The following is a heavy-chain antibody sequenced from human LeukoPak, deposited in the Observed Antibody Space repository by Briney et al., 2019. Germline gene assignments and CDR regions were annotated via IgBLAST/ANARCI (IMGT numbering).Heavy chain of an antibody. CDR1: GYSISSGYY. CDR2: IYHSGST. J-gene: IGHJ4*02. CDR3: ARSYSYGSVHPFDY. V-gene: IGHV4-38-2*02. D-gene: IGHD5-18*01. Sequence: SETLSLTCTVSGYSISSGYYWGWIRQPPGKGLEWIGSIYHSGSTYYNPSLKSRVTISVDTSKNQFFLKLSSVTAADTAVYYCARSYSYGSVHPFDYWGQGTLVTVSS.